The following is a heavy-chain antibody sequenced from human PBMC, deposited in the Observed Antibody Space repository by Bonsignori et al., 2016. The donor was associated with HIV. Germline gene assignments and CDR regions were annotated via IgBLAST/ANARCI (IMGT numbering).Heavy chain of an antibody. J-gene: IGHJ4*02. Sequence: WIRQPPGKGLEWIGVYLLQWEHRLQPSLKSRVTISVDTSKNQFSLKLSSVTAADTAVYYCARARVGLSSDSEAHSFDSWGQGTLVTVSS. CDR2: LLQWEH. V-gene: IGHV4-59*01. CDR3: ARARVGLSSDSEAHSFDS. D-gene: IGHD2/OR15-2a*01.